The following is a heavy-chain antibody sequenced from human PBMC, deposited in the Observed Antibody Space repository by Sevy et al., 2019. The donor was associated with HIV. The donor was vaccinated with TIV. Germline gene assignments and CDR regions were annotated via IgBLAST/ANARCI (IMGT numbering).Heavy chain of an antibody. Sequence: GGSLRLSCAASGFTFSSYAMHWVRQAPGKGPEWVAVISYDGSNKYYADSVKGRFTISRDNSMNTLYLQMNSLRAEDTAVYYCASEGGATLDYWGQGTLVTVSS. CDR3: ASEGGATLDY. V-gene: IGHV3-30-3*01. J-gene: IGHJ4*02. CDR2: ISYDGSNK. D-gene: IGHD1-26*01. CDR1: GFTFSSYA.